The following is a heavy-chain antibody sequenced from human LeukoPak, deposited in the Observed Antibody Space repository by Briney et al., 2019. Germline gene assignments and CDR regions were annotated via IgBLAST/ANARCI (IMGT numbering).Heavy chain of an antibody. CDR2: ISSGSSYI. V-gene: IGHV3-21*01. Sequence: GGSLRLSCAASGFTFSSYAMSWVRQAPGKGLEWVSSISSGSSYIYYADSVKGRFTISRDNAKNSLYLQMNSLRAEDTAVYYCARVTAARGFDYWGQGTLVTVSS. CDR3: ARVTAARGFDY. CDR1: GFTFSSYA. D-gene: IGHD6-6*01. J-gene: IGHJ4*02.